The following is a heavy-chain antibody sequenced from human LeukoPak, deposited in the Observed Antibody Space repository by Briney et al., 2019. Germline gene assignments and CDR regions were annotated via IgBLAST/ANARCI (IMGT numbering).Heavy chain of an antibody. V-gene: IGHV3-53*01. CDR3: ARDPHLSSGYYGWMAFDI. CDR2: IYSGGST. J-gene: IGHJ3*02. CDR1: GFTVSSNY. D-gene: IGHD3-22*01. Sequence: PGGSLRLSYAASGFTVSSNYMSWVRQAPGKGLEWVSVIYSGGSTYYADSVKGRFTISRDNSKNTLYLQMNSLRAEDTAVYYCARDPHLSSGYYGWMAFDIWGQGTMVTVSS.